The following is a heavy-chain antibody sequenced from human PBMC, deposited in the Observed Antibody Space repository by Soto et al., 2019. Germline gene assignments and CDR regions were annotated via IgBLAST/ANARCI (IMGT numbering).Heavy chain of an antibody. CDR2: INPNSGGT. CDR3: ARDSGGGDTAMEGRRYYYYYGMDV. D-gene: IGHD5-18*01. V-gene: IGHV1-2*04. CDR1: GYTFTGYY. Sequence: GASVKVSCKASGYTFTGYYMHWVRQAPGQGLEWMGWINPNSGGTNYAQKFQGWVTMTRDTSISTAYMELSRLRSDDTAVYYCARDSGGGDTAMEGRRYYYYYGMDVWGQGTTVTVSS. J-gene: IGHJ6*02.